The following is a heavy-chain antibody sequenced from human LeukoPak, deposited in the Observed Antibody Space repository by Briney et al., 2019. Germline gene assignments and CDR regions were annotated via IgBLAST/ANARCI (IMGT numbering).Heavy chain of an antibody. CDR3: ARGGSPGDYFAY. Sequence: GGSLRLSCAASGFTFDDYAMHWVRQAPGKGLEWVSRISWNSGSIGYADSVKGRFTISRDNAKNSLYLQMNSLSVEDAAVYYCARGGSPGDYFAYWGQGTLVTVAS. J-gene: IGHJ4*02. CDR1: GFTFDDYA. D-gene: IGHD3-16*01. V-gene: IGHV3-9*01. CDR2: ISWNSGSI.